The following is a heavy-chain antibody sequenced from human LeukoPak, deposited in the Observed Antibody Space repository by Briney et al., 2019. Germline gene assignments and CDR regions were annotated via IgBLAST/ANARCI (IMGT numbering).Heavy chain of an antibody. D-gene: IGHD3-22*01. CDR2: MNPNSGNT. V-gene: IGHV1-8*01. CDR3: ARGPMGDSSGYYYVNY. Sequence: ASVKVSCKASGYTFTSYDIHWVRQATGQGLAWMGWMNPNSGNTGYAQKFQGRVTMTRNTSISTAYMELSSLRSEDTAVYYCARGPMGDSSGYYYVNYWGQGTLVTVSS. J-gene: IGHJ4*02. CDR1: GYTFTSYD.